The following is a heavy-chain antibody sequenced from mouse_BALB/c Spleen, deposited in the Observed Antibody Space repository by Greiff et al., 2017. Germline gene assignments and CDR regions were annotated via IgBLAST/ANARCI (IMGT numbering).Heavy chain of an antibody. CDR2: ISNGGGST. D-gene: IGHD2-4*01. CDR1: GFTFSSYT. Sequence: EVMLVESGGGLVQPGGSLKLSCAASGFTFSSYTMSWVRQTPEKRLEWVAYISNGGGSTYYPDTVKGRFTISRDNAKNTLYLQMSSLKSEDTAMYYCATYDYDSWFAYWGQGTLVTVSA. V-gene: IGHV5-12-2*01. J-gene: IGHJ3*01. CDR3: ATYDYDSWFAY.